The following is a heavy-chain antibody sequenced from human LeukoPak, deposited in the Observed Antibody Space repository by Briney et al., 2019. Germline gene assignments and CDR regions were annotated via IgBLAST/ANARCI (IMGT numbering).Heavy chain of an antibody. D-gene: IGHD3-10*01. Sequence: GGSLRLSCVASGFTFSSYEMTWVRQAPGKGLEWLSYISSSGSTIYYADSVKGRFTVSRDNAKNSLYLQMNSLRAEDTAVYYCAREAHTTGGLWFGESHSQAFDIWGQGTMVTVSS. V-gene: IGHV3-48*03. CDR3: AREAHTTGGLWFGESHSQAFDI. J-gene: IGHJ3*02. CDR1: GFTFSSYE. CDR2: ISSSGSTI.